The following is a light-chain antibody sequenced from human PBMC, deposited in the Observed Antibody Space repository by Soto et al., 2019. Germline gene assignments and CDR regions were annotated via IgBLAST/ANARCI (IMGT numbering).Light chain of an antibody. V-gene: IGKV1-5*01. CDR3: QQYNSSDST. Sequence: DIQMTQSPSTLSASVGDRVTITCRASQSISSWLAWYQQKPGKAPKLLIYDASSLESGVPSRFSGSGSGTEFTLTISSLPPDDFATYYCQQYNSSDSTFGQGTKVEIK. CDR2: DAS. CDR1: QSISSW. J-gene: IGKJ1*01.